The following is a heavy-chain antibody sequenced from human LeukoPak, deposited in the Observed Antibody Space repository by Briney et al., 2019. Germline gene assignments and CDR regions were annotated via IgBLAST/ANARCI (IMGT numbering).Heavy chain of an antibody. Sequence: SETLSLTCTVSGYSISSGYYWGWIRLPPGKGLEWIGSFFHSGSTYYNPSLKSRVTISVDTSKSQFALELTSVTAADTAVYYCARSYYDSSGYYYVVGYWGQGTLVTVSS. CDR2: FFHSGST. CDR3: ARSYYDSSGYYYVVGY. CDR1: GYSISSGYY. D-gene: IGHD3-22*01. V-gene: IGHV4-38-2*02. J-gene: IGHJ4*02.